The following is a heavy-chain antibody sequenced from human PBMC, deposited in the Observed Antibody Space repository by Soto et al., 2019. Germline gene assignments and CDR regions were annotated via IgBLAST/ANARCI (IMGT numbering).Heavy chain of an antibody. CDR2: INPNSGGT. CDR1: GYTFTCYY. J-gene: IGHJ3*02. V-gene: IGHV1-2*02. CDR3: ARDSRKVGATAFDI. Sequence: ASAKVSCKASGYTFTCYYMHWVRQAPGQGLEWMGWINPNSGGTNYAQKFQGRVTMTRDTSISTAYMELSRLRSDDTAVYYCARDSRKVGATAFDIWGQGTMVTVSS. D-gene: IGHD1-26*01.